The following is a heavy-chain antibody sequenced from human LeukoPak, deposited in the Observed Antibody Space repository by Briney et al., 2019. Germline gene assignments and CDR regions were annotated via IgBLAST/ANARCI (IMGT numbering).Heavy chain of an antibody. V-gene: IGHV3-30-3*01. Sequence: GGSLRLSCAASGFTFSSYAMHWVRQAPGKGLEWVAVISYDGSNKYYADSVKGRFTISRDNSKNTLYLQMNSLRAEDTAVYYCARDGGSSGLISYSYYGMDVGGQGTTVTVP. J-gene: IGHJ6*02. CDR1: GFTFSSYA. CDR2: ISYDGSNK. D-gene: IGHD3-22*01. CDR3: ARDGGSSGLISYSYYGMDV.